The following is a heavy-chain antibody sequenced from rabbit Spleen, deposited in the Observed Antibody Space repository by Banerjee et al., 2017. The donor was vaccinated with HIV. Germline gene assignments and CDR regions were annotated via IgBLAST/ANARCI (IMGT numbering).Heavy chain of an antibody. CDR1: GFSFSSSYW. V-gene: IGHV1S40*01. J-gene: IGHJ4*01. D-gene: IGHD2-1*01. CDR2: IEPIFGRT. CDR3: VRDLGYDDYSEKGYFNL. Sequence: QSLEESGGDLVKPGASLTLTCTASGFSFSSSYWICWVRQAPGKGLEWIGYIEPIFGRTYYASWVNGRFTISSHNAQNTLYLQLNSLTAADTATYFCVRDLGYDDYSEKGYFNLWGPGTLVTVS.